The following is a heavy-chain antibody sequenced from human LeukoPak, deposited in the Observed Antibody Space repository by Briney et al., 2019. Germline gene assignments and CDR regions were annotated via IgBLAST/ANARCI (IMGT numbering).Heavy chain of an antibody. CDR1: GFTFSSYS. J-gene: IGHJ4*02. CDR2: ISSSSNVI. CDR3: ARGDPIYDFWSGGDY. Sequence: RPGGSLRLSCAASGFTFSSYSMNWVRQAPGKGLEWVSYISSSSNVIYYTDSVKGRFTISRDNARNLLSLQMNSLRAEDTAVYYCARGDPIYDFWSGGDYWGQGSLVTVSS. D-gene: IGHD3-3*01. V-gene: IGHV3-48*01.